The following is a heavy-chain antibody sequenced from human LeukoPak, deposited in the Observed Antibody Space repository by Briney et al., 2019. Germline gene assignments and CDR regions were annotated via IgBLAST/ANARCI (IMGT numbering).Heavy chain of an antibody. V-gene: IGHV1-24*01. Sequence: ASVKASCKVSGYTLTELSMHWVRQAPGKGLEWMGGFDPEDGETIYAQKFQGRVTMTEDTSTDTAYMELSSLRSEDTAVYYCATETGDRPYFDYWGQGTLVTVSS. J-gene: IGHJ4*02. D-gene: IGHD7-27*01. CDR1: GYTLTELS. CDR2: FDPEDGET. CDR3: ATETGDRPYFDY.